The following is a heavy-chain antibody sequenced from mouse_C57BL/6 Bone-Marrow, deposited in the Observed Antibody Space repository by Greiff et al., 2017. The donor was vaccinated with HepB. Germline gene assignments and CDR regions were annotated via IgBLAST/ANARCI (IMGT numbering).Heavy chain of an antibody. J-gene: IGHJ1*03. Sequence: EVQLLQSGPVLVKPGASVKMSCKASGYTFTDYDMNWVHQSHGKSLEWIGVINPYNGGTSYNQKFKGKATLTVDKTSSTAYMELNSLTYEHSAVYYCAFYYYGRSYDWYFDVWGTGTTVTVSS. V-gene: IGHV1-19*01. CDR3: AFYYYGRSYDWYFDV. D-gene: IGHD1-1*01. CDR1: GYTFTDYD. CDR2: INPYNGGT.